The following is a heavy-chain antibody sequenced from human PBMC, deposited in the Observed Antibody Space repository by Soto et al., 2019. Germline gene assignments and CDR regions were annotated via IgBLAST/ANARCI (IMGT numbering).Heavy chain of an antibody. D-gene: IGHD2-2*01. CDR1: GGSIISSSYY. Sequence: PSETLSLTCTVSGGSIISSSYYWGWIRQPPGKGLEWIGSIYYSGSTYYNPSLKSRVTISVDTSKNQFSLKLSSVTAADTAVYYCARRIVVVPAAIYYYYGMDVRGQGTTVTVSS. J-gene: IGHJ6*02. V-gene: IGHV4-39*01. CDR3: ARRIVVVPAAIYYYYGMDV. CDR2: IYYSGST.